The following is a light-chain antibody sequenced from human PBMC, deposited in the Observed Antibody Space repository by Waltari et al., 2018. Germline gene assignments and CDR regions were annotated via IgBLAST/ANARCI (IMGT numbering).Light chain of an antibody. CDR3: MQPLQTPWT. J-gene: IGKJ1*01. CDR2: LGS. V-gene: IGKV2-28*01. Sequence: DIVMTQSPLSLPVIPGEPASISCRSSQSLLHSNGYNYLDWYLQKPGQSPQLLIYLGSNRASGVPDRFISSGSGTDFTLKISRVEADDVGVYYCMQPLQTPWTFGQGTKVEIK. CDR1: QSLLHSNGYNY.